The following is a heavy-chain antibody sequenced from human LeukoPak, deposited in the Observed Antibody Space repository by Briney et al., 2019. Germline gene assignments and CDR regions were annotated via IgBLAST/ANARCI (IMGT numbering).Heavy chain of an antibody. Sequence: SQTLSITCTVSGGSISSGGYYWSWIRQHPGKGLEWIGYIYYSGSTYYNPSLKSRVTISVDTSKNQFSLKLSSVTAADTAVYYCARDGSKALPNWGQGTLVTVSS. D-gene: IGHD5-24*01. CDR1: GGSISSGGYY. CDR3: ARDGSKALPN. J-gene: IGHJ4*02. CDR2: IYYSGST. V-gene: IGHV4-31*03.